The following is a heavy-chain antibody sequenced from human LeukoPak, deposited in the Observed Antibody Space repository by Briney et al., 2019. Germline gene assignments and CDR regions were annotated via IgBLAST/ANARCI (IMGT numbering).Heavy chain of an antibody. V-gene: IGHV1-2*02. CDR1: GYTFTGYY. CDR2: INPNSGGT. CDR3: ARVRVTSPLAPFDY. Sequence: ASVKVSCKASGYTFTGYYMHWVRQAPGQGLEWMGWINPNSGGTNYAQKFQGRVTMTRDTPISTAYMELSRLRSDDTAVYYCARVRVTSPLAPFDYWGQGTLVTVSS. D-gene: IGHD1-14*01. J-gene: IGHJ4*02.